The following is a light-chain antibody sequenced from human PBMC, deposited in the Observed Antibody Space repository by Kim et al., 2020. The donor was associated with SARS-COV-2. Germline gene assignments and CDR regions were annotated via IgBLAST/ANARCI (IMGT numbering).Light chain of an antibody. V-gene: IGKV1-9*01. Sequence: DIQLTQSPSFLSASVGDRVTITCRASQGISSYLAWYQQKPGKAPKLLIYAASTLQSGVPSRFSGGGSGTEFTLTTSGLQPEDLAPYYCHQLNSSPWPFGQGTKVDIK. J-gene: IGKJ1*01. CDR2: AAS. CDR1: QGISSY. CDR3: HQLNSSPWP.